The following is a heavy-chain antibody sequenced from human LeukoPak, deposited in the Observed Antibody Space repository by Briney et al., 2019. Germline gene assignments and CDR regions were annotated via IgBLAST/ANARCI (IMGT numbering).Heavy chain of an antibody. CDR2: IRSKANSYAT. CDR3: TRPSYDSSVSGVVY. CDR1: GFTFSGSA. D-gene: IGHD3-22*01. V-gene: IGHV3-73*01. Sequence: GGSLKLTCATSGFTFSGSAIHWVRQASGKGLEWVGRIRSKANSYATTDAASVKGRFTISRDDSKNTAYLQMNSLKTEDTAVYYCTRPSYDSSVSGVVYWGQGTLVTVSS. J-gene: IGHJ4*02.